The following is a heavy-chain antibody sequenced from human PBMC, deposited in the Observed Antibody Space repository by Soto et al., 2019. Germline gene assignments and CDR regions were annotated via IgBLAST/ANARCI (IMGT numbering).Heavy chain of an antibody. J-gene: IGHJ5*02. V-gene: IGHV1-69*13. CDR2: IIPIFGTA. D-gene: IGHD3-9*01. CDR3: AREGYDILTGYRKKSNWFDP. CDR1: GGSISSYA. Sequence: GVSVEPSWEACGGSISSYAICWVRHANGQGLEWMGGIIPIFGTANYAQKFQGRVTITADESTSTAYMELSSLRSEDTAVYYCAREGYDILTGYRKKSNWFDPWGQGTLVTVSS.